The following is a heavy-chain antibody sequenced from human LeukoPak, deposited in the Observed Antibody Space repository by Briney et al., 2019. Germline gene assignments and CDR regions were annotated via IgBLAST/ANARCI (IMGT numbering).Heavy chain of an antibody. CDR3: ARGPANDFWSGYGY. V-gene: IGHV1-2*02. J-gene: IGHJ4*02. D-gene: IGHD3-3*01. CDR2: INPNSGGT. CDR1: GYTFTSYG. Sequence: ASVKVSCKASGYTFTSYGISWVRQAPGQGLEWMGWINPNSGGTNYAQKFQGRVTMTRDTSISTAYMELSRLRSDDTAVYYCARGPANDFWSGYGYWGRGTLVTVSS.